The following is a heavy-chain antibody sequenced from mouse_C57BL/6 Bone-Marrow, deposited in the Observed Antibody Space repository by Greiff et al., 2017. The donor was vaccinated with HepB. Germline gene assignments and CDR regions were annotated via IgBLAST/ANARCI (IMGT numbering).Heavy chain of an antibody. D-gene: IGHD3-2*02. Sequence: QVQLQQPGAELVMPGASVKLSCKASGYTFTSYWMHWVKQRPGQGLEWIGEIDPSDSYTNYNQKFKGKSTLTVDNTSSTAYMQLSSQTSEDSAVYYCARELRLGYYFDYWGQGTTLTVSS. V-gene: IGHV1-69*01. J-gene: IGHJ2*01. CDR2: IDPSDSYT. CDR3: ARELRLGYYFDY. CDR1: GYTFTSYW.